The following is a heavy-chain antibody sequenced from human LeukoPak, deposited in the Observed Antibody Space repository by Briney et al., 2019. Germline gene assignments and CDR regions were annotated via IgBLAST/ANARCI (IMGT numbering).Heavy chain of an antibody. D-gene: IGHD3-22*01. Sequence: SVKVSCKASGGTFSSYAISWVRQAPGQGLEWKGGIVPIFGTANYAQKFQGRVTITTDESTSTAYMELSSLRSEDTAVYYCARDPDSSGYYGFDYWGQGTLVTVSS. CDR3: ARDPDSSGYYGFDY. J-gene: IGHJ4*02. CDR1: GGTFSSYA. CDR2: IVPIFGTA. V-gene: IGHV1-69*05.